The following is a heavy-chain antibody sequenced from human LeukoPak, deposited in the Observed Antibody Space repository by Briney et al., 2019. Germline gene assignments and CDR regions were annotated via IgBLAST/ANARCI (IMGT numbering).Heavy chain of an antibody. D-gene: IGHD3-22*01. Sequence: GGSLRLSCAASGFTFDDYAMHWVRQAPGKGLEWVSGISWNSGSIGYADSVKGRFTISRDNAKNSLHLQMNSLRAEDTALYYCAKDRYYDSSGSYFDYWGQGTLVTVSS. CDR1: GFTFDDYA. J-gene: IGHJ4*02. CDR2: ISWNSGSI. CDR3: AKDRYYDSSGSYFDY. V-gene: IGHV3-9*01.